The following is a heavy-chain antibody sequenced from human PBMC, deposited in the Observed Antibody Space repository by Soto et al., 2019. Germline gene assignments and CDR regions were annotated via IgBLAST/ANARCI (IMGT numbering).Heavy chain of an antibody. D-gene: IGHD2-15*01. V-gene: IGHV3-48*03. CDR3: ARYCSGGSCYYSYYYGMDV. CDR2: ISSSGSNK. CDR1: GFTFSSYE. J-gene: IGHJ6*02. Sequence: GGSLRLPCAASGFTFSSYEMNWVRQAPGKGLEWVSYISSSGSNKNYADSVKGRFTISRDNAKNSLYLQMNSLRAEDTAVYYCARYCSGGSCYYSYYYGMDVWGQGTTVTVSS.